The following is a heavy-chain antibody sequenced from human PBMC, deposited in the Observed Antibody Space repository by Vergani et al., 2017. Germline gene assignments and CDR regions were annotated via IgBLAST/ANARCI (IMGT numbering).Heavy chain of an antibody. Sequence: QLQLQESGPGLVKPSETLSLTCTVSGGSISSSSYYWGWIHQPPGKGLEWIGSIYYSGSTYYNPSLKSRVTISVDTSKNQFSLKLSSVTAADTAVYYCARDSSLIAQLVVYYYYMDVWGKGTTVTVSS. CDR2: IYYSGST. D-gene: IGHD6-6*01. CDR3: ARDSSLIAQLVVYYYYMDV. V-gene: IGHV4-39*07. J-gene: IGHJ6*03. CDR1: GGSISSSSYY.